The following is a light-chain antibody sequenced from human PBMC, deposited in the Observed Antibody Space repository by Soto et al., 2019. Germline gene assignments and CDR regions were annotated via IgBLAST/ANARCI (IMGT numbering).Light chain of an antibody. CDR3: QQYNSYSPIT. Sequence: DIQMTQSPSTLSASVGDRVTITCRASQSISSWLAWYQQKPGKAPKLRIYDASSLESGVPSRFSGSGSGTEFTLTISSLQPDDFATYYCQQYNSYSPITFGGGTKVDIK. J-gene: IGKJ4*01. CDR2: DAS. V-gene: IGKV1-5*01. CDR1: QSISSW.